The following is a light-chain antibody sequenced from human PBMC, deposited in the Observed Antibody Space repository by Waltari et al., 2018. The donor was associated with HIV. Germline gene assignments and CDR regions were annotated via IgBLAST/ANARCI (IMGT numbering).Light chain of an antibody. V-gene: IGLV2-8*01. CDR2: EVS. CDR1: NSDVGGYSY. J-gene: IGLJ1*01. CDR3: CTYARTNHFYV. Sequence: SALTQPPSASGSPGQSVTISCTGTNSDVGGYSYFSWFQQHPGKAPKLMIYEVSKRPTGVHNRFSGSKSGNTASLTVSGLQAEDEAVYYCCTYARTNHFYVFGTGTKVTVL.